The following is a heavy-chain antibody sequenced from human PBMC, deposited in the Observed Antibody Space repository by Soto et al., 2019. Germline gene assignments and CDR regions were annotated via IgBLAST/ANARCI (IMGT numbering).Heavy chain of an antibody. D-gene: IGHD2-2*01. V-gene: IGHV1-69*12. CDR1: GGTFSSYA. Sequence: QVQLVQSGAEVKKPGSSVKVSCKASGGTFSSYAISWVRQAPGQGLEWMGGIIPIFGTANYAQKFQGRVTIPGDESTSKAYRERSTLRSEDGAVYYCARHLPAAVYYYGMDVWAQGTTVTVSS. CDR3: ARHLPAAVYYYGMDV. CDR2: IIPIFGTA. J-gene: IGHJ6*02.